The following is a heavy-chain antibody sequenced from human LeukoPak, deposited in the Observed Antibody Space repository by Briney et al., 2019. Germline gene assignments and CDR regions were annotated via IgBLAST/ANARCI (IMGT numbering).Heavy chain of an antibody. CDR3: AKDRDSYYDFWSGYLDSMDV. Sequence: GGSLRLSCAASGFTFSSYAMSWVRQAPGKGLEWVSAISGSGGSTYYADSVKGRFTISRDNSKNTLYLQMNSLRAEDTAVYYCAKDRDSYYDFWSGYLDSMDVWGQGTTVTVSS. D-gene: IGHD3-3*01. V-gene: IGHV3-23*01. J-gene: IGHJ6*02. CDR1: GFTFSSYA. CDR2: ISGSGGST.